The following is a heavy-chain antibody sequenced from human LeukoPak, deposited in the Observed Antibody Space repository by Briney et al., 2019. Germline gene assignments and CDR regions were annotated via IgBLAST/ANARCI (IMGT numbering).Heavy chain of an antibody. CDR1: GGSISSSSYY. Sequence: SETLSFTCTVSGGSISSSSYYWGWIRQPPGKGLEWIGSIYYSGSTYYNPSLKSRVTISVDTSKNQFSLKLSSVTAADTAVYYCARRFHDYGDPWGQGTLVTVSS. CDR2: IYYSGST. CDR3: ARRFHDYGDP. D-gene: IGHD4-17*01. V-gene: IGHV4-39*01. J-gene: IGHJ5*02.